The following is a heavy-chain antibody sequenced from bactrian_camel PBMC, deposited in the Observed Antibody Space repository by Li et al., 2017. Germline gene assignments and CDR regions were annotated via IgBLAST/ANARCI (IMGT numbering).Heavy chain of an antibody. CDR3: AANPLGGRCFLNDRYFDH. CDR2: ISPGGGSS. CDR1: RYTNTLNC. D-gene: IGHD7*01. V-gene: IGHV3S54*01. J-gene: IGHJ6*01. Sequence: HVQLVESGGGSVQAGGSLRLTCAAPRYTNTLNCMGWFRQAPGQKREAVAAISPGGGSSIYTDPVQGRFTITRDNSKGTLYLRMDSLKPEDTAMYYCAANPLGGRCFLNDRYFDHWGQGTQVTVS.